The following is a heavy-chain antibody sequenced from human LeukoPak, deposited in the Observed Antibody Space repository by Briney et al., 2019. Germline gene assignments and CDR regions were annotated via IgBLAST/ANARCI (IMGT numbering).Heavy chain of an antibody. CDR1: GYTFTSYG. CDR2: ISANDGNT. V-gene: IGHV1-18*01. CDR3: ARVVVPAAISPGDWFDP. J-gene: IGHJ5*02. Sequence: ASVKVSCKASGYTFTSYGISWVRQAPGQGLEWMGWISANDGNTDYPQKLQGRVTMTTDTSTSTAYMELRSLRSDDTAVYYCARVVVPAAISPGDWFDPWGQGTLVTVSS. D-gene: IGHD2-2*02.